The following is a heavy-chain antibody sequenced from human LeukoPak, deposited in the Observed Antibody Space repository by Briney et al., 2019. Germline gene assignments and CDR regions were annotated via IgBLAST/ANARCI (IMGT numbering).Heavy chain of an antibody. CDR2: INPNSGGT. V-gene: IGHV1-2*02. D-gene: IGHD5-12*01. CDR1: GYTFTGYY. Sequence: ASVKVSCKASGYTFTGYYMPWVRQAPGQGLEWMGWINPNSGGTNYAQKFQGRVTMTRDTSISTAYMELSRLRSDDTAVYYCARGLVATMRGYYYYMDVWGKGTTVTVSS. CDR3: ARGLVATMRGYYYYMDV. J-gene: IGHJ6*03.